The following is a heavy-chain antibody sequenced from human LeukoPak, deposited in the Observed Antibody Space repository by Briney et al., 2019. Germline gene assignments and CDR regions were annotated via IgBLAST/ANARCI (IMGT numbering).Heavy chain of an antibody. CDR3: AKVGGVWKAFDI. CDR2: ISWNSGSI. D-gene: IGHD3-16*01. J-gene: IGHJ3*02. CDR1: GFTFDDYA. Sequence: GGSLRLSCAASGFTFDDYAMHWVRQAPGKGLEWVSGISWNSGSIGYADSVKGRFTISRDEAKNSLYLQMNSLRAEDTALYYCAKVGGVWKAFDIWGQGTMVTVSS. V-gene: IGHV3-9*01.